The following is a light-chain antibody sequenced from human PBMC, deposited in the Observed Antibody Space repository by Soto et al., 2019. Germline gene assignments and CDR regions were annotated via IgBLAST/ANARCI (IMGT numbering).Light chain of an antibody. CDR1: SSDVGDSKY. J-gene: IGLJ1*01. Sequence: QSALTQPASVSGSPGQSITISCTGTSSDVGDSKYVSWYQKHPGKAPKDLIYEVSNRPSGVSNRCSGSKSGNTASLTISGLQAEDEADYYCSSYTTSNTLVFGPGTKLTVL. V-gene: IGLV2-14*01. CDR3: SSYTTSNTLV. CDR2: EVS.